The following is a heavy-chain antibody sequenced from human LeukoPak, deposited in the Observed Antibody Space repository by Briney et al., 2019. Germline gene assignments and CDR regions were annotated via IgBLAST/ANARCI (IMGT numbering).Heavy chain of an antibody. D-gene: IGHD3-22*01. CDR3: ARGIVVVLRDAFDT. V-gene: IGHV3-21*01. J-gene: IGHJ3*02. CDR1: GFTFSSYS. CDR2: ISSSSSYI. Sequence: GGSLRLSCAASGFTFSSYSMNWVRQAPGKGLEWVSSISSSSSYIYYADSVKGRFTISRDNAKNSLYLQMNSLRAEDTAVYYCARGIVVVLRDAFDTWGQGTMVTVSS.